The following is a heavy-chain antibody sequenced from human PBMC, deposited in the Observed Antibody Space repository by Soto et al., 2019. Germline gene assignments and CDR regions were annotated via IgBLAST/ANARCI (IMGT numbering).Heavy chain of an antibody. J-gene: IGHJ6*02. CDR3: AMVDVDVTPSPQDV. CDR1: GYTFTRYG. D-gene: IGHD2-2*03. CDR2: INTYNGNT. V-gene: IGHV1-18*01. Sequence: QVQLVQSGAEVKNPGASVKVSCKASGYTFTRYGIGWARQAPGQGLEWMGWINTYNGNTNYAQNVQGRVTLTTDTSTSTACMELRTLRSNDTAIYYCAMVDVDVTPSPQDVWGQGTTVIVSS.